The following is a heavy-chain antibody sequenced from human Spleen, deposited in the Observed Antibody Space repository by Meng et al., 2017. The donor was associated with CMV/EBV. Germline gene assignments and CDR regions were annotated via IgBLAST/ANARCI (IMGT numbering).Heavy chain of an antibody. Sequence: FSGYYWSWIRQPPGNGLEWIGEINHSGSTNYNPSLKSRVTISVDTSKNQFSLKLSSVTAADTAVYYCARGSRLPYYDILTGYSYYFDYWGQGTLVTVSS. CDR3: ARGSRLPYYDILTGYSYYFDY. J-gene: IGHJ4*02. D-gene: IGHD3-9*01. CDR2: INHSGST. CDR1: FSGYY. V-gene: IGHV4-34*01.